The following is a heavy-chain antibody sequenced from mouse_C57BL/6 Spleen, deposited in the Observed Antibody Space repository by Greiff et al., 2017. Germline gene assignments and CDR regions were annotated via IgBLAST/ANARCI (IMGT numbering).Heavy chain of an antibody. CDR2: ISDGGSYT. Sequence: EVKLVESGGGLVKPGGSLKLSCAASGFTFSSYAMSWVRQTPEKRLEWVATISDGGSYTYYPDNAKNNLYLQMSHLKSEDTAMYYCARAGTGLYAMDYWGQGTSVTVAS. J-gene: IGHJ4*01. D-gene: IGHD4-1*01. V-gene: IGHV5-4*03. CDR1: GFTFSSYA. CDR3: ARAGTGLYAMDY.